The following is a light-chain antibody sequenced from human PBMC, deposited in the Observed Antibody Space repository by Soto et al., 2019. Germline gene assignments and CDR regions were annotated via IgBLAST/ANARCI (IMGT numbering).Light chain of an antibody. CDR3: QQYGSSQFT. V-gene: IGKV3-20*01. Sequence: EIVLMQSPGTLSLSPGEGATLSCRASQSVNNNYLAWYQQRPGQAPTVLIFDTSRRATGVPDRFSGSGSGTAFTLRISTVEPNAFAVYYCQQYGSSQFTSGPGTKVNIK. CDR1: QSVNNNY. CDR2: DTS. J-gene: IGKJ3*01.